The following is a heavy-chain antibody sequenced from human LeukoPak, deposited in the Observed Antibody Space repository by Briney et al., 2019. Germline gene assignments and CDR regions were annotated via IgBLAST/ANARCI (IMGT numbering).Heavy chain of an antibody. J-gene: IGHJ6*02. Sequence: GGSLRLSCAASGFTFSSYGMHWVRQAPGKGLEWVAVISYNGHNKYSADSVKGRFTISRDNSKNTLYLQMNSLRAEDTAVYYCAKTYNWNYDLYYGMDVWGQGTTVTVSS. D-gene: IGHD1-7*01. CDR2: ISYNGHNK. V-gene: IGHV3-30*18. CDR1: GFTFSSYG. CDR3: AKTYNWNYDLYYGMDV.